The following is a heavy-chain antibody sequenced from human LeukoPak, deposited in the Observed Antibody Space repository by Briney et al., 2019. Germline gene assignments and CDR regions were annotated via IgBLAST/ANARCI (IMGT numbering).Heavy chain of an antibody. V-gene: IGHV4-34*01. Sequence: SETLSLTCAVYGGSFSGYYWSWIRQPPGKGLEWIGEINHSGSTNYNPSLKSRVTISVDTSKNQFSLKLSSVTAADTAVYYCARGETSRFDAFDIWGQGAMVTVSS. J-gene: IGHJ3*02. CDR3: ARGETSRFDAFDI. CDR1: GGSFSGYY. D-gene: IGHD2-2*01. CDR2: INHSGST.